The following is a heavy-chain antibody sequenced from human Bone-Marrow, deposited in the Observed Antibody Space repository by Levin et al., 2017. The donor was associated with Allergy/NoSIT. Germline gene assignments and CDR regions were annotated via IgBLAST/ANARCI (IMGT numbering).Heavy chain of an antibody. CDR3: ARDGAWSFEF. CDR1: GFTFSGYW. D-gene: IGHD2-15*01. CDR2: INRDGGDG. Sequence: GGSLRLSCASSGFTFSGYWMAWVRQAPGKGLEWVANINRDGGDGYYVDSVKGRFTISRDNARNSLDLQMNSLRVEDAAVYYCARDGAWSFEFWGQGTLVTVSS. V-gene: IGHV3-7*01. J-gene: IGHJ4*02.